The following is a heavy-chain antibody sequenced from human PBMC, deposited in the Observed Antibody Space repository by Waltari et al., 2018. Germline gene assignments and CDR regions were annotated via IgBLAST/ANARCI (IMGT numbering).Heavy chain of an antibody. D-gene: IGHD6-13*01. V-gene: IGHV1-8*03. J-gene: IGHJ6*03. CDR3: ARGFGQQLAYYMDV. CDR2: MTPTRGNP. Sequence: QVQLVQSGAEVKKPGASVKVSCKASGYTFTSYDINWVRQATGQGLEWMGWMTPTRGNPGYAQKFKGRCTITRNTSISTAYMGLSSLRSEDTAVYYCARGFGQQLAYYMDVWGKGTTVTVSS. CDR1: GYTFTSYD.